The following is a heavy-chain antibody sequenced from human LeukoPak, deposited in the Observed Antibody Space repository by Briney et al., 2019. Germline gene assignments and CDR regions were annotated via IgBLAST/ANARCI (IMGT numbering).Heavy chain of an antibody. V-gene: IGHV5-51*01. CDR1: GYSFTSYW. J-gene: IGHJ5*02. Sequence: GESLKISCKGSGYSFTSYWIGWVRQMSGKGLEWMGIIYPGDSDTRYSPSFQGQVTISAGKSISTAYLQWSSLKASDTAMYYCARQILYSSSWYYWFDPWGQGTLVTVSS. CDR2: IYPGDSDT. CDR3: ARQILYSSSWYYWFDP. D-gene: IGHD6-13*01.